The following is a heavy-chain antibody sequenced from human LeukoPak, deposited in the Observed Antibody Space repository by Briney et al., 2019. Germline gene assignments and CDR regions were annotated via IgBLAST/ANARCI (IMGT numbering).Heavy chain of an antibody. CDR2: TYYTSKWNT. CDR3: ARGRASAFDV. J-gene: IGHJ3*01. CDR1: GDSFSTSGVA. V-gene: IGHV6-1*01. Sequence: PSQTLSLSCAISGDSFSTSGVAWNWVRQSPSRGLEWLGRTYYTSKWNTDYAVSVKSRIVVNPDTSKNQFSQQLNSVTSEDTAVYYCARGRASAFDVWGQGTMVTVSS. D-gene: IGHD6-25*01.